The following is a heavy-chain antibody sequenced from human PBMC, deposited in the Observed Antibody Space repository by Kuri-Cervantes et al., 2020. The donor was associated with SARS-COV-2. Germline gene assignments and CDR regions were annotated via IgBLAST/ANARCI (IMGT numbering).Heavy chain of an antibody. D-gene: IGHD4-17*01. V-gene: IGHV3-30*02. CDR3: AKICRRATVTTLDFDL. CDR1: GFTFSSYG. Sequence: LSLTCAASGFTFSSYGMHWVRQAPGKGLEWVAFIRYDGSNKYYADSAKGRFTISRDNSKNTLYLQMNSLRAEDTAVYYCAKICRRATVTTLDFDLWGRGTLVTVSS. CDR2: IRYDGSNK. J-gene: IGHJ2*01.